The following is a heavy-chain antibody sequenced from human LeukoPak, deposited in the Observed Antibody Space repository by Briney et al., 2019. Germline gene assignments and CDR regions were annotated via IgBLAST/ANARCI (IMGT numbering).Heavy chain of an antibody. CDR2: IKQDGSGK. CDR1: GFTFSSYW. J-gene: IGHJ4*02. CDR3: ARSDFWSGYHRGYFDY. V-gene: IGHV3-7*05. D-gene: IGHD3-3*01. Sequence: GGSLRLSCAASGFTFSSYWMSWVRQAPGKGLEWVAKIKQDGSGKYYVDSVKGRFTISRDNAENSLYLQMNSLRVEDTALYYCARSDFWSGYHRGYFDYWGQGTLVTASS.